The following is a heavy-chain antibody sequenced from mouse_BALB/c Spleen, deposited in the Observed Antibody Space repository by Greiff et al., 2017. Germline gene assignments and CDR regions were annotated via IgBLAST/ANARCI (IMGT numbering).Heavy chain of an antibody. CDR1: GDSITSGY. D-gene: IGHD1-1*01. CDR3: ARYTTVVDRGFAY. CDR2: ISYSGST. Sequence: EVKLVESGPSLVKPSQTLSLTCSVTGDSITSGYWNWIRKFPGNKLEYMGYISYSGSTYYNPSLKSRISITRDTSKNQYYLQLNSVTTEDTATYYCARYTTVVDRGFAYWGQGTLVTVSA. J-gene: IGHJ3*01. V-gene: IGHV3-8*02.